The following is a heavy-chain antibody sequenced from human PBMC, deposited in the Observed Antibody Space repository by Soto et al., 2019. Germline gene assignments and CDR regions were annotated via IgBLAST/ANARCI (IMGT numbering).Heavy chain of an antibody. J-gene: IGHJ6*02. Sequence: QVQLVQSGAKVKKPGSSVKVSCNTSGGTFNSFAISWVRQAPGQGLEWMGGVIPNFETTYYAQKFQGRLTIAADESTATAYMELSSLRSEDTAVYYCARDQGLYVHTGMVIDYYGMDVWGQGTTVTVSS. CDR3: ARDQGLYVHTGMVIDYYGMDV. V-gene: IGHV1-69*01. CDR2: VIPNFETT. CDR1: GGTFNSFA. D-gene: IGHD5-18*01.